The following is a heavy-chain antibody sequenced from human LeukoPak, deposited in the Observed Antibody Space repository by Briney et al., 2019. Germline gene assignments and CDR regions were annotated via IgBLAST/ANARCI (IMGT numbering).Heavy chain of an antibody. CDR3: AKFHYYGSGSYYGPNRNGHVVDDY. CDR2: ISSDGSQK. D-gene: IGHD3-10*01. J-gene: IGHJ4*02. Sequence: GGSLRLSCAASGFTFSSYAMHWVRQAPGKGLEWVAIISSDGSQKFYADSVKGRFTISRDNSKNTLFLQMNSLRAEDTAVYYCAKFHYYGSGSYYGPNRNGHVVDDYWGQGTLVTVSS. CDR1: GFTFSSYA. V-gene: IGHV3-30*18.